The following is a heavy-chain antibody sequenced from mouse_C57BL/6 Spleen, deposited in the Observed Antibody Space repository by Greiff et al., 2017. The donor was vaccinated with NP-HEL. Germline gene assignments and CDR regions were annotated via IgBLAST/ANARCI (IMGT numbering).Heavy chain of an antibody. D-gene: IGHD3-1*01. CDR2: ISGGGGNT. J-gene: IGHJ4*01. Sequence: EVQVVESGGGLVKPGGSLKLSCAASGFTFSSYTMSWVRQTPETRLEWVATISGGGGNTYYPDSVKGRFTISRDNAKNTLYLQMSSLRSEDTALYYCARHIGVGAMDYWGQGTSVTVSS. CDR1: GFTFSSYT. V-gene: IGHV5-9*01. CDR3: ARHIGVGAMDY.